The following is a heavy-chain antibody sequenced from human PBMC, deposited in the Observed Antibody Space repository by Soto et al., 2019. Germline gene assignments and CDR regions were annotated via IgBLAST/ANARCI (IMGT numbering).Heavy chain of an antibody. D-gene: IGHD2-15*01. J-gene: IGHJ4*02. V-gene: IGHV1-69*06. CDR1: GGTFSSYA. Sequence: QVQLVQSGAEVKKPGSSVKVSCKASGGTFSSYAISWVRQAPGQGLEWMGGIIPIFGTANYAQKFQGRVTVSADKSASTAFMGLSSLRSGGTAVYYCARKVMVDEPGGFDYWGQGTLVTVSS. CDR3: ARKVMVDEPGGFDY. CDR2: IIPIFGTA.